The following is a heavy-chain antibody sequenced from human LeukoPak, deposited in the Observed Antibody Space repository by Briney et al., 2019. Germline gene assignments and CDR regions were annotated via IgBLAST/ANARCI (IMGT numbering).Heavy chain of an antibody. V-gene: IGHV3-48*01. J-gene: IGHJ4*02. CDR3: ANAAFYYTSGTYV. Sequence: GGSLRLSCAASGFTFSSYSMNWVRLAPGKGLEWLSYITGGSTRLTYYADSVKGRFTISRDNSKNTLYLQMNSLRAEDAAIYYCANAAFYYTSGTYVWGQGTLVTVSS. CDR1: GFTFSSYS. D-gene: IGHD3-10*01. CDR2: ITGGSTRLT.